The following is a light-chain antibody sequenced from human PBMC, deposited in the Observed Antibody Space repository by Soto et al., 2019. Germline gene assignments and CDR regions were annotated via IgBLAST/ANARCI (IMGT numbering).Light chain of an antibody. CDR1: QSISSW. CDR2: KAS. J-gene: IGKJ1*01. CDR3: QQYSDNWT. Sequence: DIQMTQSPSTLSASVGDRVTITCRASQSISSWLAWYQQKPGTAPKLLIYKASTLQSGVPSRFSGSGSGTEFTLTISSLQPVDFATYYCQQYSDNWTFGQGTKVDIK. V-gene: IGKV1-5*03.